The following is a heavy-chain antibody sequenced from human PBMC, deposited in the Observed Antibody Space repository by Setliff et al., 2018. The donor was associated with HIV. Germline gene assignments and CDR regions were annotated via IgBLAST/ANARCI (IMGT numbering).Heavy chain of an antibody. D-gene: IGHD2-21*02. Sequence: LSLTCTVSGGSISSGSYYWSWIRQPAGKGLEWIGHIYTSGSTSYDPSLKSRVTISVDTSKSQFSLKLSSVTAADTAVYYCARGDEIGGNSGAFDIWGQGTMVTVSS. J-gene: IGHJ3*02. CDR2: IYTSGST. CDR3: ARGDEIGGNSGAFDI. V-gene: IGHV4-61*09. CDR1: GGSISSGSYY.